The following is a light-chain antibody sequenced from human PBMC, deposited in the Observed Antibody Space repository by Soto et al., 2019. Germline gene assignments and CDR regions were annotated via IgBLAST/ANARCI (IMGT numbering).Light chain of an antibody. CDR2: KAS. Sequence: DIQMTQSPSTLSASVGDRVTITCRASQSISTWLAWYQQKPGKAPKLLIYKASSLEGGVPSRFGGSGSGTLFNITISSLQPDDFATYYCQQYNTYPLTFGGVTTVDIK. J-gene: IGKJ4*01. V-gene: IGKV1-5*03. CDR3: QQYNTYPLT. CDR1: QSISTW.